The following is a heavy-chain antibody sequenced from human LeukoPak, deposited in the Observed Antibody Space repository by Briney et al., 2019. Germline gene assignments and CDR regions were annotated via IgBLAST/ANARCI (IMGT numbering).Heavy chain of an antibody. V-gene: IGHV3-15*01. J-gene: IGHJ4*02. CDR3: TATKEVGG. Sequence: PGGSLRLSCAASGFTFSNAWMNWVRQAPGKGLEWVGRKSRTDAGTTDYAAPLKGRFTISRDDSKNTLFLQMNSLKAEDAAVYYCTATKEVGGWGQGTLVTVSS. D-gene: IGHD1-26*01. CDR2: KSRTDAGTT. CDR1: GFTFSNAW.